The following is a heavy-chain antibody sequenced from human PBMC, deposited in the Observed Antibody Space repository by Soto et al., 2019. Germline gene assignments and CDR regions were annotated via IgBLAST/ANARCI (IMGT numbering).Heavy chain of an antibody. CDR2: MNPNSGNT. Sequence: ASVKVSCKASGYSFTSYDINWARQATGQGLEWMGWMNPNSGNTGYAQNFQGRVTMTRDTSISTAYMELSSLRSEDTAVYYCARGRSSGWLIPFDSWGQGTLVTVSS. CDR3: ARGRSSGWLIPFDS. V-gene: IGHV1-8*01. J-gene: IGHJ4*02. CDR1: GYSFTSYD. D-gene: IGHD6-19*01.